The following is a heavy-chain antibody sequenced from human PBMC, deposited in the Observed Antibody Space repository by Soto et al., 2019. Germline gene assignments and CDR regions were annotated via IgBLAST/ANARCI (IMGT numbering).Heavy chain of an antibody. D-gene: IGHD3-10*01. J-gene: IGHJ4*02. Sequence: GSLRLSCAASGFTFSSYSMRWVRQAPGKGLEWVSGFRTSGDGGTTYYADSVKGRFTISRDNSKNMLFLQMNSLRAEDTAIYYCAKKVNSGPGSQYFDYWGQGTLVTVSS. CDR1: GFTFSSYS. CDR3: AKKVNSGPGSQYFDY. V-gene: IGHV3-23*01. CDR2: FRTSGDGGTT.